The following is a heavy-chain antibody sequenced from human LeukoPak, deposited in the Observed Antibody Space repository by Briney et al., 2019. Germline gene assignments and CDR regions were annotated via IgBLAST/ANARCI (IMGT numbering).Heavy chain of an antibody. CDR2: IYYSGST. D-gene: IGHD3-9*01. Sequence: SETLSLTCAVSGGSICSYSWSWIREPPGKGVEGIWYIYYSGSTNYNPSLRSRVSVSVDTSKNQFSLKLSSVSAADTAVYYCARAGKYYDILTGFINWFDPWGQGTLVTVSS. V-gene: IGHV4-59*01. CDR1: GGSICSYS. J-gene: IGHJ5*02. CDR3: ARAGKYYDILTGFINWFDP.